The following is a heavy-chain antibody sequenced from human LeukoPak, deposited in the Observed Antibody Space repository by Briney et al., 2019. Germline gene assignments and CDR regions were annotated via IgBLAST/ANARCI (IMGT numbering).Heavy chain of an antibody. V-gene: IGHV4-34*01. CDR3: ARGLVPYYFDY. Sequence: PSETLSLTCAVYGGSFSGYYWSWIRQPPGKGLEWIGEINHSGSTNYNPSLKSRVTISVDTSKNQFSLKLSPVTAADTAVYYCARGLVPYYFDYWGQGTLVTVSS. CDR1: GGSFSGYY. D-gene: IGHD6-13*01. CDR2: INHSGST. J-gene: IGHJ4*02.